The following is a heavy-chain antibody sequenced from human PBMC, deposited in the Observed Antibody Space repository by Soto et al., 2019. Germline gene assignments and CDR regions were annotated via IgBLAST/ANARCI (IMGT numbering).Heavy chain of an antibody. CDR3: ANQACSGWYYYYSKDV. D-gene: IGHD6-19*01. CDR2: ISYDGSNK. CDR1: GFTFSSHG. Sequence: QVQLVESGGGVVQPGRSLRLSCAASGFTFSSHGMHWVRQAPGKGLEWVAVISYDGSNKYHADSVKGRFTISRDNSKNTLYLQTDSLRAEDTAVYYCANQACSGWYYYYSKDVWGHGATVTVSS. V-gene: IGHV3-30*18. J-gene: IGHJ6*02.